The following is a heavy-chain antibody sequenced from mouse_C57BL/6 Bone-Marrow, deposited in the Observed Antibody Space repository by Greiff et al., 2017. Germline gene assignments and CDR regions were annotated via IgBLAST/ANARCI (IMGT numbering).Heavy chain of an antibody. J-gene: IGHJ3*01. V-gene: IGHV1-9*01. Sequence: VQLQQSGAELMKPGASVKLSCKATGYTFTGYWIEWVKQRPGHGLEWIGEILPGSGSTNYNEKFKGKATFTADTSSNTAYMQLSSLTTEDSAIYYWGRPDYYYGSSRYAYWGQGTLVTVSA. CDR1: GYTFTGYW. CDR2: ILPGSGST. D-gene: IGHD1-1*01. CDR3: GRPDYYYGSSRYAY.